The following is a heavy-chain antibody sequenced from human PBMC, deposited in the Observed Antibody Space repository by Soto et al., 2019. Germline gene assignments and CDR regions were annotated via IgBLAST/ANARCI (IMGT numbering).Heavy chain of an antibody. Sequence: ASVKVSCKASGYSFTKYHMHWVRQAPGQGLEWMGWINPGSGVTNQAQKFQGRVTMTRDTSITTTYMELSSLRSEDTAVYYCARGRVGATTANFDYWGQGTLVTVSS. CDR3: ARGRVGATTANFDY. V-gene: IGHV1-2*02. D-gene: IGHD1-26*01. J-gene: IGHJ4*02. CDR2: INPGSGVT. CDR1: GYSFTKYH.